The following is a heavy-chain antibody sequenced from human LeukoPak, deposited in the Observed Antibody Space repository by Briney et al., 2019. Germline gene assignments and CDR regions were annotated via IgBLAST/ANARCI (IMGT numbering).Heavy chain of an antibody. CDR3: AKVLKMCSSTSCYENDY. V-gene: IGHV3-23*01. Sequence: GGSLRLSCAASGFTFSSYAMSWVRQAPGKGPEWVSAISGSGGSTYYADSVKGRFTISRDNSKNTLYLQMNSLRAEDTAVYYCAKVLKMCSSTSCYENDYWGQGTLVTVSS. J-gene: IGHJ4*02. CDR1: GFTFSSYA. D-gene: IGHD2-2*01. CDR2: ISGSGGST.